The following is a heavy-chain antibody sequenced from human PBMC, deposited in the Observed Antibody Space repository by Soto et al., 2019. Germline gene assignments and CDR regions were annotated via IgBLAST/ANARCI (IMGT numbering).Heavy chain of an antibody. Sequence: QVQLVQSGAEVKKPGASVKVSCKASGYTFTSYDINWVRQATGQGLEWMGWMNPNSGNTGYAQKIQGRVTMIRNTTISTAYMELRSRRSEDAADSYCARAAAAGNWFDPGGRGPVVTVFS. CDR1: GYTFTSYD. J-gene: IGHJ5*02. CDR3: ARAAAAGNWFDP. V-gene: IGHV1-8*01. D-gene: IGHD6-13*01. CDR2: MNPNSGNT.